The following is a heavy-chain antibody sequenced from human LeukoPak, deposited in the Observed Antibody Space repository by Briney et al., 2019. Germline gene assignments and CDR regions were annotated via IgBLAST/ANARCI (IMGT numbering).Heavy chain of an antibody. D-gene: IGHD1-1*01. CDR2: IHPEGSEK. Sequence: QPGGSLGLSCAVSGFTFSNFWMSWVRQAPGRGLEWVANIHPEGSEKYHVEFVKGRFTISRDNTKNLLFLQMNGLRVDDTAVYYCARGDDFSGDHWGQGTLVTVSS. J-gene: IGHJ4*02. V-gene: IGHV3-7*04. CDR1: GFTFSNFW. CDR3: ARGDDFSGDH.